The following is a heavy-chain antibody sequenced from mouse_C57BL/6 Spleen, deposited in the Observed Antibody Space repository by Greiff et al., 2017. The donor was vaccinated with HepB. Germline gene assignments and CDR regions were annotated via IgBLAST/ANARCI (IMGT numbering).Heavy chain of an antibody. CDR2: INYDGSST. CDR3: ARIYYGKGYAMDY. V-gene: IGHV5-16*01. Sequence: EVHLVESEGGLVQPGSSMKLSCTASGFTFSDYYMAWVRQVPEKGLEWVANINYDGSSTYYLDSLKSRFIISRDNAKNILYLQMSSLKSEDTATYYCARIYYGKGYAMDYWGQGTSVTVSS. CDR1: GFTFSDYY. D-gene: IGHD2-1*01. J-gene: IGHJ4*01.